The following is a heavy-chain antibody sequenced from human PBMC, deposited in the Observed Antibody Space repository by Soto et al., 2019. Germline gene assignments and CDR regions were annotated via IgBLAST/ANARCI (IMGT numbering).Heavy chain of an antibody. V-gene: IGHV4-4*07. J-gene: IGHJ6*02. CDR3: ARGMVRGVYYDYGMDV. Sequence: QVQLQESGPGLVKPSETLSLTCTVSGGSISSYYWSWIRQPAGKGLEWIGRIYTSGSTNYNPSLKSRVTMSVDTSKNQFSLKLSSVTAADTAVYYCARGMVRGVYYDYGMDVWGQWTTVTVSS. CDR2: IYTSGST. CDR1: GGSISSYY. D-gene: IGHD3-10*01.